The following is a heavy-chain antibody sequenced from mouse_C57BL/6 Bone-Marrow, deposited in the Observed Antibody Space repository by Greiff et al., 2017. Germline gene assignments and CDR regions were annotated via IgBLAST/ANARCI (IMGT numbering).Heavy chain of an antibody. CDR1: GFNIKDDY. CDR2: IDPENGDT. CDR3: TTGGTAY. J-gene: IGHJ3*01. D-gene: IGHD2-14*01. V-gene: IGHV14-4*01. Sequence: EVMLVESGAELVRPGASVKLSCTASGFNIKDDYMHWVKQRPEQGLEWIGWIDPENGDTEYASKFQGKATITADTSSNTAYLQLSSLTSEDTAVYYCTTGGTAYWGQGTLVTVSA.